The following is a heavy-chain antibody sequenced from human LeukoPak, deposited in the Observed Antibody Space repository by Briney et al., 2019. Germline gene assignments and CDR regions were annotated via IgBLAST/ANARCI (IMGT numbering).Heavy chain of an antibody. V-gene: IGHV3-23*01. CDR2: ISGSGGST. J-gene: IGHJ4*02. CDR3: AKAGGGQRDFFDY. CDR1: GFTFSSYG. D-gene: IGHD1-26*01. Sequence: GGSLRLSCAASGFTFSSYGMSWVRQAPGKGLEWVSAISGSGGSTYYADSVKGRFTISRGNSKNTLYLQMNSLRAEDTAVYYCAKAGGGQRDFFDYWGQGTLVTVSS.